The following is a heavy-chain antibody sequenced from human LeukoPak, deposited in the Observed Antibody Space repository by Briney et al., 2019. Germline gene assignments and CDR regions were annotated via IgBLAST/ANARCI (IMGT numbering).Heavy chain of an antibody. CDR1: GGSISSSYYY. CDR3: ARVTDFWSGYYGIDY. Sequence: SETLSLTCTVSGGSISSSYYYWGWIRQPPGKGLEWIGSIYYSGSTYYNPSLKSRVTISVDTSKNQFSLKLRSVTAADTAVYYCARVTDFWSGYYGIDYWGQGTLVTVSS. J-gene: IGHJ4*02. V-gene: IGHV4-39*01. D-gene: IGHD3-3*01. CDR2: IYYSGST.